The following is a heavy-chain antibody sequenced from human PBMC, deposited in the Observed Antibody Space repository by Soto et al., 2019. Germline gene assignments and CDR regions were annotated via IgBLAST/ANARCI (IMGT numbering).Heavy chain of an antibody. CDR3: AREDILGTRSFDY. CDR1: GFIFRKYS. CDR2: ISRNSVTI. D-gene: IGHD1-26*01. V-gene: IGHV3-48*02. Sequence: GGSLRLSCGASGFIFRKYSMNWVRQAPGKGLEWHSYISRNSVTIYYADSVRGRFTIFSDNAKNSLYLQMNSLRDEDTAVYYCAREDILGTRSFDYWGQGALVAVSS. J-gene: IGHJ4*02.